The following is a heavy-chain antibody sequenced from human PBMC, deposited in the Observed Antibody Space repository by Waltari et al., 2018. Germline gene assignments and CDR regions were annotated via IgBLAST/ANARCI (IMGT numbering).Heavy chain of an antibody. CDR2: IYSGGST. D-gene: IGHD6-13*01. CDR3: ARARGSSWYYFDY. V-gene: IGHV3-53*01. Sequence: EVQLVESGGGLIQPGGSLSLSCAASGFPVSSNYMSWVRQAPGKGLEWVSVIYSGGSTYYADSVKGRFTISRDNSKNTLYLQMNSLRAEDTAVYYCARARGSSWYYFDYWGQGTLVTVSS. J-gene: IGHJ4*02. CDR1: GFPVSSNY.